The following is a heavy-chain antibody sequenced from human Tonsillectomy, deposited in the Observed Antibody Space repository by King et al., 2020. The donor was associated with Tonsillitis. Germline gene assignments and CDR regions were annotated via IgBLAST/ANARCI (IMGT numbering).Heavy chain of an antibody. J-gene: IGHJ4*02. D-gene: IGHD2-15*01. CDR2: IIRSGGGST. V-gene: IGHV3-23*04. CDR3: AKGENDINYFDY. Sequence: VQLVESGGDLIQPGGSLRLSCTASGFTFRSYAMSWVRQAPGKGLEWVSGIIRSGGGSTYYADSVKGRFTISRDNSKNTLFLQMNSLRAEDTAVYYCAKGENDINYFDYWGQGTLVTVSS. CDR1: GFTFRSYA.